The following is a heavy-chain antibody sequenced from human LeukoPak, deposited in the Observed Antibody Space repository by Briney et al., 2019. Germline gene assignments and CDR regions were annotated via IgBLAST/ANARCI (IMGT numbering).Heavy chain of an antibody. J-gene: IGHJ4*02. Sequence: GGSLRLSCAASGFTFSSYEMNWVRQAPGKGLEWVSYISSSGSTIYYADSVKGRFTISRDNSKNTLYLQMNSLRAEDTAVYYCARERGHLDYWGQGTLVTVSS. V-gene: IGHV3-48*03. CDR3: ARERGHLDY. D-gene: IGHD6-25*01. CDR2: ISSSGSTI. CDR1: GFTFSSYE.